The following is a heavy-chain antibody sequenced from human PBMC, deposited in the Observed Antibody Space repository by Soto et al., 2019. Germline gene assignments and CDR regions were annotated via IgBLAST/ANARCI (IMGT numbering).Heavy chain of an antibody. Sequence: SETLSLTCTVSGASISGFYWSWIRKSAGKGLEWIGRIYATGTTDYNPSLKSRAMMSVDTSKKQFSLKLRSVTAADTAVYYCVRDGTKTLRDWFDPWGQGISVTVSS. CDR3: VRDGTKTLRDWFDP. D-gene: IGHD1-1*01. CDR2: IYATGTT. CDR1: GASISGFY. V-gene: IGHV4-4*07. J-gene: IGHJ5*02.